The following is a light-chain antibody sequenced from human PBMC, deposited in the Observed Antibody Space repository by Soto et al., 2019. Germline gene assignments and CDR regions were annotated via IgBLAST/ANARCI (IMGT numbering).Light chain of an antibody. Sequence: EIVMTQSPATLSVSPGERATLSCRASQSVSSNLAWYQQKPGQAPRLLIYGASTRATGIQARFSGSGSGTEFTLTISSLQSEDCGVYYCQEYNNWPPWTFGQGTKVEIK. V-gene: IGKV3-15*01. CDR2: GAS. CDR1: QSVSSN. CDR3: QEYNNWPPWT. J-gene: IGKJ1*01.